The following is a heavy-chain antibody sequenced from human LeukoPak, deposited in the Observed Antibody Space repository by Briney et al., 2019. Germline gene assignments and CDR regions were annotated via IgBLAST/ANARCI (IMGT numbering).Heavy chain of an antibody. CDR2: INHSGST. J-gene: IGHJ3*02. V-gene: IGHV4-34*01. D-gene: IGHD6-19*01. CDR1: GGSFSGYY. Sequence: SETLSLTCAVYGGSFSGYYWSWIRQPPGKGLEWIGEINHSGSTNYNPSLKSRVTISVDMSKNQFSLKLRSVTAADTAVYYCARAGAVAGGKNAFDIWGQGTMVTVSS. CDR3: ARAGAVAGGKNAFDI.